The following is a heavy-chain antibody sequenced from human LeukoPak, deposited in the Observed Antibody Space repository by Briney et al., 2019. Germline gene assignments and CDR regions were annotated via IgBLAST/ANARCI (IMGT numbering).Heavy chain of an antibody. Sequence: SETLSLTCTVSGGSISSYYWSWIRQPPGKGLEWIGYIYTSGSTNYNPSLVSRVAISVDTSENQFSLRLSSVTAADTAVYYCARHSVVPPAFDYWGQGTLVTVSS. CDR1: GGSISSYY. CDR3: ARHSVVPPAFDY. CDR2: IYTSGST. D-gene: IGHD2-2*01. J-gene: IGHJ4*02. V-gene: IGHV4-4*09.